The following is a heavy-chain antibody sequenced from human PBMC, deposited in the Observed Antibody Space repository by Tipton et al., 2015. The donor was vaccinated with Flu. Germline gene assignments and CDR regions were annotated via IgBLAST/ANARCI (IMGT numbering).Heavy chain of an antibody. V-gene: IGHV4-4*07. CDR3: ARDFYDSSGYPRFDP. Sequence: LRLSCTASGGSISSYYWSWIRQPAGKGLEWIGRIYTSGSTNYNPSLKSRVTMSVGTSKNQFSLKLSSVTAADTAVYYCARDFYDSSGYPRFDPWGQGTLVTVSS. CDR1: GGSISSYY. D-gene: IGHD3-22*01. CDR2: IYTSGST. J-gene: IGHJ5*02.